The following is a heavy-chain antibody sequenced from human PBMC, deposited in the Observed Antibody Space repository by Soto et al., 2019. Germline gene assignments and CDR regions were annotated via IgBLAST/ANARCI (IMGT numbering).Heavy chain of an antibody. CDR2: INHSGST. CDR3: ASSYYDSSGDMSWFDP. V-gene: IGHV4-34*01. CDR1: GGSFSGYY. Sequence: SETLSLTCAVYGGSFSGYYCSWSRQPPGKGLEWIGEINHSGSTNYNPSLKSRVTISVDTSKNQFSLKLSSVTAADTAVYYCASSYYDSSGDMSWFDPWGQGTLVTVSS. J-gene: IGHJ5*02. D-gene: IGHD3-22*01.